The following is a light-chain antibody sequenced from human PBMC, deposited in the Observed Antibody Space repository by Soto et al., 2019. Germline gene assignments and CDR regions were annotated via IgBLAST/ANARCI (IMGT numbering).Light chain of an antibody. CDR2: DVS. V-gene: IGLV2-11*01. CDR3: CSLAGGNIFRV. J-gene: IGLJ2*01. CDR1: SSDAGGYNY. Sequence: QSALTQPRSVSGSPGQSVTISCTGTSSDAGGYNYVSWYQHHPGKAPKFIIFDVSSRPSGVPDRFSGSKSGNTAYLTISGLQAEDEADYYCCSLAGGNIFRVFGGGTKLTVL.